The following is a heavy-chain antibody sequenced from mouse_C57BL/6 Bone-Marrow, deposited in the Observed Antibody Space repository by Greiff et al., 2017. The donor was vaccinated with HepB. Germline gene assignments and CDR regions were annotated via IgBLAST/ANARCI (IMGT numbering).Heavy chain of an antibody. V-gene: IGHV2-9-1*01. Sequence: VKLMESGPGLVAPSQSLSITCTVSGFSLTSYAISWVRQPPGKGLEWLGVIWTGGGTNYNSALKSRLSISKDNSMSQVFLKMNSLQTDDTARYYCARKGGYYSNYGWFDYWGQGTTLTVSS. J-gene: IGHJ2*01. D-gene: IGHD2-5*01. CDR3: ARKGGYYSNYGWFDY. CDR2: IWTGGGT. CDR1: GFSLTSYA.